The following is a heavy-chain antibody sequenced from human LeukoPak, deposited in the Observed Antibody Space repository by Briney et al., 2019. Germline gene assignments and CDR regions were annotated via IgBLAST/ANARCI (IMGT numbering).Heavy chain of an antibody. V-gene: IGHV4-39*07. CDR2: IYYSGST. Sequence: SSETLSLTCTVSGDSISSSTYYWGWIRQPPGKGLEWIGSIYYSGSTYYNSSLKSRVTISVDTSKNQFSLKMTSVTAADTAVYFCARGDSPVPNFDYWGQGTLVTVSS. CDR3: ARGDSPVPNFDY. D-gene: IGHD4-11*01. CDR1: GDSISSSTYY. J-gene: IGHJ4*02.